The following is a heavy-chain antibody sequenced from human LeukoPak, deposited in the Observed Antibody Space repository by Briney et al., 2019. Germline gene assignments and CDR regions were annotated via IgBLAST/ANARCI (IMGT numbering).Heavy chain of an antibody. Sequence: IPIFGTTNYAQKFQGRVTITADESTSTPYMELSSLRSEDTAVYYCARPRGYSYGYHYYMDVWGKGTTVTVSS. V-gene: IGHV1-69*01. CDR3: ARPRGYSYGYHYYMDV. J-gene: IGHJ6*03. CDR2: IPIFGTT. D-gene: IGHD5-18*01.